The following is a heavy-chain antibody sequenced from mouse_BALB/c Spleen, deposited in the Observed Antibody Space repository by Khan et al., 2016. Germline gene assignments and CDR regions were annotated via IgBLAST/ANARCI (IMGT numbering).Heavy chain of an antibody. V-gene: IGHV9-3*02. CDR1: GYTFTNYG. CDR3: AESTMGFAD. CDR2: INTNTGEP. D-gene: IGHD2-1*01. J-gene: IGHJ3*01. Sequence: QIQLVQSGPELKKPGETVKISCKASGYTFTNYGMNWVKQAPGKGLKWMGWINTNTGEPTYAEEFKGRFAFSLETSASHAYLQINNLKNEDTATYFCAESTMGFADWGQGTLVTVSA.